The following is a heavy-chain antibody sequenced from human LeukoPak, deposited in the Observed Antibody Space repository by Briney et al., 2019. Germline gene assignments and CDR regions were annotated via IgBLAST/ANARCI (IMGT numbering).Heavy chain of an antibody. CDR1: GYSFTSYG. V-gene: IGHV1-2*02. CDR2: INPNSGGT. J-gene: IGHJ4*02. Sequence: ASVKVSCKASGYSFTSYGISWVRQAPGQGLEWMGWINPNSGGTNYAQKFQGRVTMTRDTSISTAYMELSRLRSDDTAVYYCARAKWDYGEGSFDYWGQGTLVTVSS. D-gene: IGHD4-17*01. CDR3: ARAKWDYGEGSFDY.